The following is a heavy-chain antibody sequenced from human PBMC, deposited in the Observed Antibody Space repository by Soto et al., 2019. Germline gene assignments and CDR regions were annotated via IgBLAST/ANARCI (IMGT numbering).Heavy chain of an antibody. CDR1: GGCISSSGSS. CDR2: IYHSGST. D-gene: IGHD3-22*01. J-gene: IGHJ4*02. Sequence: QLQLQESGSGLVKPSQTLSLTCAVSGGCISSSGSSWTWIRQHPGKGLEWIGYIYHSGSTYYNPSLKSRVTISVDRSKNRFSLKLTSVTAADTAVYYCARGAVVNFDSWGQGTLVTVSS. CDR3: ARGAVVNFDS. V-gene: IGHV4-30-2*01.